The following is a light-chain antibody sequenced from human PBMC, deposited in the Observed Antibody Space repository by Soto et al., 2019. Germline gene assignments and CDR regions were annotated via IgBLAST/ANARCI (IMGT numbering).Light chain of an antibody. Sequence: AIQMTQSPSSLSASVGDRVTITCRASQGIGNDLAWYQQRPGKAPKLLIYAASSLRSGVPSRFSGSGSGTDFALTIRSLQPGDFATYYCLQDYNFPLSFGGGTKVEIK. V-gene: IGKV1-6*01. CDR2: AAS. J-gene: IGKJ4*01. CDR3: LQDYNFPLS. CDR1: QGIGND.